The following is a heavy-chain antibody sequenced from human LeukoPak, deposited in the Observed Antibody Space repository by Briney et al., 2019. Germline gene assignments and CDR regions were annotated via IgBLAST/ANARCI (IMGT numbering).Heavy chain of an antibody. CDR1: GFTFSSYA. CDR3: STNHLVVPAAIEVFDY. J-gene: IGHJ4*02. CDR2: ISGGGGST. D-gene: IGHD2-2*02. V-gene: IGHV3-23*01. Sequence: GGSLRLSCAASGFTFSSYAMSWVRQAPGKGLEWVSAISGGGGSTYYADSVKGRFTISRDNSKNTLYLQMNSLRAEDTAVYYCSTNHLVVPAAIEVFDYWGQGTLVTVSS.